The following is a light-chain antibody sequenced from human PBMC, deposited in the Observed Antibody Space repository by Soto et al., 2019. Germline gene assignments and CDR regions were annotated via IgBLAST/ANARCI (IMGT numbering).Light chain of an antibody. CDR1: QSVSSSY. J-gene: IGKJ5*01. Sequence: EIVLKQSPGTLSLSTGERATLSCRASQSVSSSYLAWYQQKPGQAPRLLIYDTSTRATGIPARFSGSGSGTEFTLTISSLQSEDFAIYYCQQYNKWPPITFGQGTLLEVK. CDR3: QQYNKWPPIT. V-gene: IGKV3-15*01. CDR2: DTS.